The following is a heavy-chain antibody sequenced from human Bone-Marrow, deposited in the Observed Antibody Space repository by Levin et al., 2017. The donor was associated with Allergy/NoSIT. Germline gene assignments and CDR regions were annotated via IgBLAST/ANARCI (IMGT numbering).Heavy chain of an antibody. Sequence: SETLSLTCTVSGGSITNYYWSWIRQPAGKGLEWIGRIYTSGNTDYNPSLQSRVIMSVDTSKNQFSLQLTSVTAADTAGYYCAREHKDYDGDGYYYGCWGRGILVTVSS. CDR1: GGSITNYY. V-gene: IGHV4-4*07. D-gene: IGHD3-22*01. CDR3: AREHKDYDGDGYYYGC. J-gene: IGHJ4*02. CDR2: IYTSGNT.